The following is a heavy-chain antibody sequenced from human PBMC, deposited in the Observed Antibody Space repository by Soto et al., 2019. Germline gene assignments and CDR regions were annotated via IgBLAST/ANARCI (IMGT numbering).Heavy chain of an antibody. Sequence: QLQLQESGSGLVKPSQTLSLTCAVSGGSISSGGYSWSWIRQPPGKGLEWIGYIYHSGSTYYNPSLKGRVTISVDRSKNQFSLKLSSVTAADTAVYYCARGRGGEPRPDYCYFDLWGRGTLVTVSS. V-gene: IGHV4-30-2*01. J-gene: IGHJ2*01. CDR2: IYHSGST. D-gene: IGHD2-21*01. CDR1: GGSISSGGYS. CDR3: ARGRGGEPRPDYCYFDL.